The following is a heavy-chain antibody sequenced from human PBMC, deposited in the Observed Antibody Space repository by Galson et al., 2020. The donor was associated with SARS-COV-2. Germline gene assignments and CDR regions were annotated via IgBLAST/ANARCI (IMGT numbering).Heavy chain of an antibody. Sequence: GESLKISCAASGFTFSSYSMNWVRQAPGKGLEWVSSISSSSSYIYYADSVKGRFTISRDNAKNSLYLQMNSLRAEDTAVYYCARDRHYDILTGYFDYWGQGTLVTVSS. D-gene: IGHD3-9*01. CDR3: ARDRHYDILTGYFDY. CDR2: ISSSSSYI. J-gene: IGHJ4*02. V-gene: IGHV3-21*01. CDR1: GFTFSSYS.